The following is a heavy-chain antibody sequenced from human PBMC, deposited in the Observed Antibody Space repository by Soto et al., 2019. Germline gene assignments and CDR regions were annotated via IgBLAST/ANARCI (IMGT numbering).Heavy chain of an antibody. CDR2: IDYSGNT. J-gene: IGHJ4*02. CDR3: ARGGLLSGYDYARFDY. V-gene: IGHV4-59*01. D-gene: IGHD5-12*01. CDR1: GGSISSYY. Sequence: QVQLQESGPGLVKPSETMSLTCSVSGGSISSYYWSWIRQTPGKGLEWIGYIDYSGNTNYNPSLKSRVTISVDTSKNQFSLKLYSVTAADTAVYYCARGGLLSGYDYARFDYWGQGTLVTVSS.